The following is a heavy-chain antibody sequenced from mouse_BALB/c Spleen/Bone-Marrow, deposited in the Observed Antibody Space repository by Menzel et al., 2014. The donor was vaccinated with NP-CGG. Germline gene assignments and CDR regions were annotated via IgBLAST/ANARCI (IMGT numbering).Heavy chain of an antibody. D-gene: IGHD1-1*01. V-gene: IGHV1S81*02. J-gene: IGHJ1*01. CDR2: INLSNGGT. CDR1: GYTFTRYY. CDR3: TRSNYGYWYFDV. Sequence: QVQLQQSGAELVKPGASVKLSCKASGYTFTRYYMYWIKQRPGQGLEWIGEINLSNGGTHFNEKFKSKATPTVDKSSSTAYMQPSSLTSEDSAVYYCTRSNYGYWYFDVWGAGTTVTVSS.